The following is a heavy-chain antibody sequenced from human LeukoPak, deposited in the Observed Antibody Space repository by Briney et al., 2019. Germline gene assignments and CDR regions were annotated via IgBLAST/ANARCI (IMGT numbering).Heavy chain of an antibody. D-gene: IGHD3-22*01. Sequence: TGGSLGLSCAASGFTFSSYGMHWVRQAPGKGLEWVAFIRYDGSNKYYADSVKGRFTISRDNSKNTLYLQMNSLRAEDTAVYYCAKSSGYYYGGRDAFDIWGQGTMVTVSS. CDR2: IRYDGSNK. CDR1: GFTFSSYG. J-gene: IGHJ3*02. V-gene: IGHV3-30*02. CDR3: AKSSGYYYGGRDAFDI.